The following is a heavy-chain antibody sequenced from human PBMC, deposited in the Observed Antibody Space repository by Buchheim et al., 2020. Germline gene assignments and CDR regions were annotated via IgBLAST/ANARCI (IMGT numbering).Heavy chain of an antibody. D-gene: IGHD2-15*01. Sequence: QVQLVESGGGVVQPGTSLRLSCAASGFTFSRYTMHWVRQAPGKGLEWVAVISYDGSNQYYTDSVKGRFTISRDNSTNTLYLQMTSLRAEDTAVYYCGRSIGGNGGYTSGYFDYWGQGAL. CDR1: GFTFSRYT. V-gene: IGHV3-30*04. CDR3: GRSIGGNGGYTSGYFDY. CDR2: ISYDGSNQ. J-gene: IGHJ4*02.